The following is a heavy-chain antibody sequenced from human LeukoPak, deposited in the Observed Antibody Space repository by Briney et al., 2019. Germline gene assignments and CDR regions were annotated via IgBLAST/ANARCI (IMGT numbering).Heavy chain of an antibody. J-gene: IGHJ4*02. D-gene: IGHD4-23*01. CDR3: ARNTDMTTVITVIHY. CDR2: ISYDGSNK. CDR1: GFTFSSYA. Sequence: GGSLRLSCAASGFTFSSYAMYWVRQAPGKGLEWVAVISYDGSNKYHADSVKGRFTISRDNSKNTLYLEMNSLRAEDTAVYYCARNTDMTTVITVIHYWGQGTLVTVSS. V-gene: IGHV3-30*04.